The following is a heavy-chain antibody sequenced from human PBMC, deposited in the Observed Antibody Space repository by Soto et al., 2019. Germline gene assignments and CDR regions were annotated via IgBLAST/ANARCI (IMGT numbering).Heavy chain of an antibody. Sequence: PSETLSLTCTVSGGSISSGDYYWSWIRQPPGKGLEWIGYIYYSGSTYYNPSLKSRVTISVDTSKNQFSLKLSSVTAADTAVYYCSRAHMVRGVKAGYYYGMDVRGQGITVTVSS. J-gene: IGHJ6*02. CDR3: SRAHMVRGVKAGYYYGMDV. D-gene: IGHD3-10*01. V-gene: IGHV4-30-4*01. CDR2: IYYSGST. CDR1: GGSISSGDYY.